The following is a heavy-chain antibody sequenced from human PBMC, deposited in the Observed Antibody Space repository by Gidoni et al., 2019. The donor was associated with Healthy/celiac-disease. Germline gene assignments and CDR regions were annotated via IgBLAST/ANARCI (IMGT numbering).Heavy chain of an antibody. CDR2: ISSSSSTI. CDR1: GLTFSSYS. V-gene: IGHV3-48*02. CDR3: ARDYYDSSGYYYGVDY. J-gene: IGHJ4*02. Sequence: EVQLVESGGGLVQPGGSLRLSCAASGLTFSSYSMNWVRQAPGKGLEWVSYISSSSSTIYYADSVKGRFTISRDNAKNSLYLQMNSLRDEDTAVYYCARDYYDSSGYYYGVDYWGQGTLVTVSS. D-gene: IGHD3-22*01.